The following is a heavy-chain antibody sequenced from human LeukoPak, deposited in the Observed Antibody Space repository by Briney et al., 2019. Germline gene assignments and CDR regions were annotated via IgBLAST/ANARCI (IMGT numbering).Heavy chain of an antibody. CDR3: AGGNYGDYWYFDL. CDR2: ISSSGSTI. D-gene: IGHD4-17*01. V-gene: IGHV3-48*03. J-gene: IGHJ2*01. Sequence: GGSLRLSCAASGFTFSSYEMNWVRQAPGKGLEWVSYISSSGSTIYYADSVKGRFTISRDNAKNSLYLQMNSLRAEDTALYYCAGGNYGDYWYFDLWGRGTLVTVSS. CDR1: GFTFSSYE.